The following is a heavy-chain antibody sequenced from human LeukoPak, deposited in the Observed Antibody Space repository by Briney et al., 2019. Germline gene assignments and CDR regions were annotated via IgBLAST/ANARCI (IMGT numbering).Heavy chain of an antibody. V-gene: IGHV3-30-3*01. J-gene: IGHJ4*02. D-gene: IGHD6-19*01. CDR2: ISYDGSYK. CDR3: ARVRLGSGWSLFDF. Sequence: GGSLRLSCVASGFTFSRYSMHWVRQAPGKGLEWVAVISYDGSYKNYADSVKGRFTISRDNSKNTLYLQMNSLRAEDAAVYYCARVRLGSGWSLFDFWGQGTLVTVSS. CDR1: GFTFSRYS.